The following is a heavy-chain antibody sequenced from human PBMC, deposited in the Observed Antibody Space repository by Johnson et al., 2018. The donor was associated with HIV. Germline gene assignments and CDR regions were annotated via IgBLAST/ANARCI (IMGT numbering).Heavy chain of an antibody. V-gene: IGHV3-15*01. CDR2: VKSKTDGGTT. CDR1: GFTFSDAW. Sequence: GQLVESGGGLVKPGGSLRLSCAASGFTFSDAWMNWVRQAPGKGLEWVGRVKSKTDGGTTDYAAPVNGRFTISRDGSKNTLYLQMNSLRAGDTAVYYCARDTIFGEVDAFDIWGQGTVVTISS. D-gene: IGHD3-3*01. J-gene: IGHJ3*02. CDR3: ARDTIFGEVDAFDI.